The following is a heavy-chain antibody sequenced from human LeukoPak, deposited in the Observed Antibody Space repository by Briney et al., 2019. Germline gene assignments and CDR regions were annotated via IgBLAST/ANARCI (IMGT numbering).Heavy chain of an antibody. CDR1: GFTFSSYE. CDR2: ISSSGSTI. CDR3: AELGITMIGGV. Sequence: GGSLRLSYAASGFTFSSYEMNWVRQAPGKGLEWVSYISSSGSTIYYADSVKGRFTISIDNAKNSLYLQMNSLRAEDTAVYYCAELGITMIGGVWGKGPTVTISS. J-gene: IGHJ6*04. D-gene: IGHD3-10*02. V-gene: IGHV3-48*03.